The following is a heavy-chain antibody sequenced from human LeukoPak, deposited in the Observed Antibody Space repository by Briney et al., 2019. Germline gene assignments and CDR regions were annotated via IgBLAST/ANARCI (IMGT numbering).Heavy chain of an antibody. CDR1: VYTFTKYV. V-gene: IGHV1-3*01. CDR2: INAGNGDT. CDR3: ARDDCGDTWFPGGY. J-gene: IGHJ4*02. D-gene: IGHD2-21*01. Sequence: GSVKVSCKASVYTFTKYVVHWVRQAPGQRPEWMGWINAGNGDTKYSQNFQDRVTITRDTSAKTAYMKLSSLTSEHTDLYYCARDDCGDTWFPGGYWGQGTLVTVSS.